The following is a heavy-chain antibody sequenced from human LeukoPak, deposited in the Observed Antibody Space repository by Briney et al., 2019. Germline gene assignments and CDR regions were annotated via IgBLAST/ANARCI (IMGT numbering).Heavy chain of an antibody. CDR1: GFTFDDYA. CDR2: ISWNSGSI. V-gene: IGHV3-9*01. D-gene: IGHD6-19*01. CDR3: ATTLSSGWSGFRWYLDL. Sequence: ALRLSCAASGFTFDDYAMHWVRQAPGKGLEWVSGISWNSGSIGYADSVKGRFTISRDNAKNSLYLQTNSLRAEDTAVYYCATTLSSGWSGFRWYLDLWGRGTLVIVSS. J-gene: IGHJ2*01.